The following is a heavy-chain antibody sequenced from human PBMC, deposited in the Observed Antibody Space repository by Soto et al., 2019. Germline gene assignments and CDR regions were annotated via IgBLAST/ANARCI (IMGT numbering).Heavy chain of an antibody. J-gene: IGHJ6*02. CDR2: ISLYNGNT. Sequence: QVQLVQSGAEVKKPGASVKVSCKASGYTFTTYGISWVRQAPGQGLEWMGWISLYNGNTNYAQKLQGRVTMTTDTSTSTAYMELRSLISDDTAVYYCARDSNKWNYGDGMDVWGQGTTVTVS. V-gene: IGHV1-18*01. CDR3: ARDSNKWNYGDGMDV. CDR1: GYTFTTYG. D-gene: IGHD1-7*01.